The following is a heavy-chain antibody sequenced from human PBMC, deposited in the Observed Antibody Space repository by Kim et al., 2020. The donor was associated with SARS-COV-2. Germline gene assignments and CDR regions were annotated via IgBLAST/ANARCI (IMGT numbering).Heavy chain of an antibody. CDR3: ASRVVVVAESYFDY. V-gene: IGHV3-21*01. D-gene: IGHD2-15*01. Sequence: GGSLRLSCAASGFTFSSYSMNWVRQAPGKGLEWVSSISSSSSYIYYADSVKGRFTISRDNAKNSLYLQMNSLRAEDTAVYYCASRVVVVAESYFDYWGQGTLVTVSS. J-gene: IGHJ4*02. CDR2: ISSSSSYI. CDR1: GFTFSSYS.